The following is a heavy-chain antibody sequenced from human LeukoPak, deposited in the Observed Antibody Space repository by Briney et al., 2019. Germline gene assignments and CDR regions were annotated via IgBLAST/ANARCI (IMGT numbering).Heavy chain of an antibody. CDR2: INQDGSEK. CDR1: GFSFTSNW. Sequence: GGSLRLSCAASGFSFTSNWMSWVRQLPGKGLEWVANINQDGSEKYYLDSVKGRFTISRDNAKNSLFLQMNSLRAEDTATYYCASGNYFDYWGQGALVAVSS. J-gene: IGHJ4*02. D-gene: IGHD1-14*01. CDR3: ASGNYFDY. V-gene: IGHV3-7*01.